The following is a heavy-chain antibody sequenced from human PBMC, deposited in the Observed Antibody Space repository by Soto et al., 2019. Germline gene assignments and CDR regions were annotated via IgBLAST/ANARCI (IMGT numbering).Heavy chain of an antibody. V-gene: IGHV4-39*01. J-gene: IGHJ5*02. D-gene: IGHD2-15*01. CDR1: GVSISSSSYY. CDR3: ARPYCSGGSCYSHTYNWFDP. Sequence: PSETLSLTCTVSGVSISSSSYYWGWIRQPPGKGLEWIGSIYYSGSTYYNPSLKSRVTISVDTSKNQFSLKLSSVTAADTAVYYCARPYCSGGSCYSHTYNWFDPWGQGTLVTVSS. CDR2: IYYSGST.